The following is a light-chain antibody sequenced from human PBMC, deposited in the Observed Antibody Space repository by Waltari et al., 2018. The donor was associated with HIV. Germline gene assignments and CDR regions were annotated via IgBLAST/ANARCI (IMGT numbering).Light chain of an antibody. CDR1: RLDMTDYIY. CDR2: DVF. V-gene: IGLV2-11*01. CDR3: CSYVGSPHVV. Sequence: QSALTQPRSVSGSPGQSVTISCTGTRLDMTDYIYVSWYQQHPGTAPKVVIYDVFKRPAGVPDRFSGSKSGNTASLTISGLQAEDEADYHCCSYVGSPHVVFGGGTKLTVL. J-gene: IGLJ2*01.